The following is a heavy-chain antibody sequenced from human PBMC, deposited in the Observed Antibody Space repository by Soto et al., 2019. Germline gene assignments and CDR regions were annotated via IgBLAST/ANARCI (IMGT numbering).Heavy chain of an antibody. Sequence: SETLSLTCAVYGGSFSGYYWSWIRQPPGKGLEWTGEINHSGSTNYNPSLKSRVTISVDTSRNQFSLKLSSVTAADTAVYYCARADPRRYFDWFRSRAFDIWGQGTMVTVSS. CDR1: GGSFSGYY. D-gene: IGHD3-9*01. CDR3: ARADPRRYFDWFRSRAFDI. J-gene: IGHJ3*02. CDR2: INHSGST. V-gene: IGHV4-34*01.